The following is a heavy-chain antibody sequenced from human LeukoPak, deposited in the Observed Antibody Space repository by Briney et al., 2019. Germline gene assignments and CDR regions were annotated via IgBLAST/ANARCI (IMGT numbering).Heavy chain of an antibody. CDR3: ATQEGN. CDR2: ISWNSGSI. Sequence: QPGRSLRLSCAASGFAFDDYAMHWVRQAPGKGLEWVSGISWNSGSIGYADSVKGRFTISRDNAKNSLYLQMNSLRAEDMALYYCATQEGNWGQGTLVTVST. CDR1: GFAFDDYA. D-gene: IGHD3-10*01. J-gene: IGHJ4*02. V-gene: IGHV3-9*03.